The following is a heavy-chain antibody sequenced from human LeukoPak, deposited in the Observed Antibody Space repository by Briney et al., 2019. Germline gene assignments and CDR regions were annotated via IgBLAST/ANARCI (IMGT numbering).Heavy chain of an antibody. CDR2: INTYNGDT. Sequence: ASVKVSCKASGYTFTSYGISWVRQAPGQGFECMGWINTYNGDTKYAQKLQGRVTMTTDTSTSTAYMELRSLRSDDTAVYYCARDYYDSSGDDNDAFDIWGQGTMVTVSS. V-gene: IGHV1-18*01. CDR3: ARDYYDSSGDDNDAFDI. J-gene: IGHJ3*02. D-gene: IGHD3-22*01. CDR1: GYTFTSYG.